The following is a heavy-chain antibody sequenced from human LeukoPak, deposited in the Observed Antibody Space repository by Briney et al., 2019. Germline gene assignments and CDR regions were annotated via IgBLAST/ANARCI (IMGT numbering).Heavy chain of an antibody. J-gene: IGHJ4*02. CDR3: ARTLVPAGPRGIIYFDR. V-gene: IGHV4-59*01. Sequence: SETLSLTCTVSGGSFSSYYWSWIRQPPGKELEWIGYIYYIGSTNYNPPFKSRVTILVDTSKKQFSLKLSSVTAADTAVYYCARTLVPAGPRGIIYFDRWGQGTLVTVSS. CDR1: GGSFSSYY. D-gene: IGHD2-2*01. CDR2: IYYIGST.